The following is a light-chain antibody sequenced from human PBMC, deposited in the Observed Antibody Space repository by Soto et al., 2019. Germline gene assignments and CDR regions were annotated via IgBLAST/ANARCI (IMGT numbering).Light chain of an antibody. V-gene: IGKV3-15*01. CDR1: QRVSDK. J-gene: IGKJ3*01. CDR2: GAS. CDR3: QQYNDWPSLT. Sequence: EIVMTQSAATLSVSPGERATLSCRASQRVSDKLAWYQQKPGQPPRLLIYGASTRATGIPARFSGSGSGTEFTLTISILQSEDFAVYYCQQYNDWPSLTFGPGTKVDIK.